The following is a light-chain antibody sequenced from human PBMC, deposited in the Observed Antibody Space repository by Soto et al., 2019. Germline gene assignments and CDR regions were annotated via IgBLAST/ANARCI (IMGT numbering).Light chain of an antibody. CDR3: ATWDESLRGGV. CDR1: SSNIGSNA. Sequence: QSVLTQPPSASGTPGQRVTISCSGGSSNIGSNAVNWYRQLPGTAPQLLIYSNDQRPSGVPDRFSGSKSGTSASLAISGLQSEDEADSYCATWDESLRGGVFGGGTKLTVL. J-gene: IGLJ3*02. CDR2: SND. V-gene: IGLV1-44*01.